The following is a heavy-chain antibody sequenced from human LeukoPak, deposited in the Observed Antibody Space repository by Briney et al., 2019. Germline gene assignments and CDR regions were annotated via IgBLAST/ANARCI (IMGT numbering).Heavy chain of an antibody. V-gene: IGHV4-59*01. D-gene: IGHD1-26*01. CDR1: GGSISTYY. CDR3: ARFSGTFHYYYMDV. Sequence: PSETLSLTCTVSGGSISTYYWSWIRQPPGKGLEWIGDIHYSVSANYNPSLKSRVTISVDTSRNQFSLKLTSVTAADTAVYYCARFSGTFHYYYMDVWGKGTTVTVSS. CDR2: IHYSVSA. J-gene: IGHJ6*03.